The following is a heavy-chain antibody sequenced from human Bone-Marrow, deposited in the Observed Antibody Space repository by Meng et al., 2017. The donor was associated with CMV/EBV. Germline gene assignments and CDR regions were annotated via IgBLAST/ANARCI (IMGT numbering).Heavy chain of an antibody. J-gene: IGHJ3*02. V-gene: IGHV3-48*03. D-gene: IGHD6-25*01. CDR2: ISSSGSTI. CDR1: GFTFSSYE. CDR3: ARGLRGRGAASAFDI. Sequence: GGSLRLSCAASGFTFSSYEMNWVRQAPGKGLEWVSYISSSGSTIYYADSVKGRFTISRDNAKNSLYLQMNSLRAEDTAVYYCARGLRGRGAASAFDIWGQGTMVTVSS.